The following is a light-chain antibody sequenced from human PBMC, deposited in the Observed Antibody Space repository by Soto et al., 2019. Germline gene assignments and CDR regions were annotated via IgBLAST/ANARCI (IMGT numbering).Light chain of an antibody. Sequence: DIQMTQSPSSLSASVGDRVTITCLASQGIRTYLNWYQQKPRKAPKLLIYAAASLQSGVPSRFSGSRSETDFTLTIISLQPENSETYSCQQSYSTPWTCGQGHRLDIK. CDR3: QQSYSTPWT. CDR2: AAA. J-gene: IGKJ1*01. CDR1: QGIRTY. V-gene: IGKV1-39*01.